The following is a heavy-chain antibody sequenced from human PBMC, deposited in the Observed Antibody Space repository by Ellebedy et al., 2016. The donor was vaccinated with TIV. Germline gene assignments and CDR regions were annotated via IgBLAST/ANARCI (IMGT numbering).Heavy chain of an antibody. CDR2: ISYDGSNS. Sequence: GESLKISCAASGFTFSYFPMHWVRQAPGKGLEWVAVISYDGSNSHYADSVKGRFTISRDNSKNTQYLQMNSLRAEDTAVYYCAREIDSPDAYCSGESCYPDYWGQGTLVTVSS. D-gene: IGHD2-15*01. CDR1: GFTFSYFP. CDR3: AREIDSPDAYCSGESCYPDY. J-gene: IGHJ4*02. V-gene: IGHV3-30-3*01.